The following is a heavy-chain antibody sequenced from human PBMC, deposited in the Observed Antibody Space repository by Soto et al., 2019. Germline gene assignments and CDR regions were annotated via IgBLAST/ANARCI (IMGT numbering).Heavy chain of an antibody. CDR3: ATYTVGEGGRGY. Sequence: QVQLQESGPGLVKPSETLPLTCTVSGGSMRGQHWSWIRQPPGKGLEWIGHHSDSTNYNPSLKSRITISTDTSKNQFSLKLSSVTAADTAVYYCATYTVGEGGRGYWGQGTLVTVSS. CDR2: HHSDST. V-gene: IGHV4-4*09. CDR1: GGSMRGQH. J-gene: IGHJ4*02. D-gene: IGHD3-16*01.